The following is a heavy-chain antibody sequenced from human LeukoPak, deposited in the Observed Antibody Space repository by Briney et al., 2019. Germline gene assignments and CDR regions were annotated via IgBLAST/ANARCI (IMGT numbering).Heavy chain of an antibody. D-gene: IGHD3-22*01. J-gene: IGHJ5*02. CDR2: IYYGGST. CDR1: GGSISSYY. CDR3: ARHSSYFDSSIQSGFDP. Sequence: SETLSLTCTVSGGSISSYYWSWIRQPPGKGLEWIGYIYYGGSTNHNPSLKSRVTISVDTSKNQFSLKLSSVTAADTAVYYCARHSSYFDSSIQSGFDPWGQGTLVTVSS. V-gene: IGHV4-59*08.